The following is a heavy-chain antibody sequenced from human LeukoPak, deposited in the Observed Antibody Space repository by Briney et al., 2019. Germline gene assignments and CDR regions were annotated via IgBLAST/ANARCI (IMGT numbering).Heavy chain of an antibody. J-gene: IGHJ4*02. CDR3: ARGAGPYGDYRDS. Sequence: GSLRVSWAASGFTVGGHSMNWVRQAPGKELEWVSCFSISSNIYYADSVKGRFTISRDNAENSLYLQMNSLRVEDTAVYYCARGAGPYGDYRDSWGQGTLVTVSS. V-gene: IGHV3-48*01. CDR2: FSISSNI. CDR1: GFTVGGHS. D-gene: IGHD4-17*01.